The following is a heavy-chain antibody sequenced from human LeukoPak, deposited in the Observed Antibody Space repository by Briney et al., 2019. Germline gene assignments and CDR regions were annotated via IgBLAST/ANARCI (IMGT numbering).Heavy chain of an antibody. V-gene: IGHV3-7*01. J-gene: IGHJ5*02. Sequence: QSGGSLRLSCAASGFTFSSYWMSWVRQAPGKGLEWVSNIKQDGSEKYYVDSVKGRFTISTDNAKNTLYLQMNSLRAEETAVYSCAREGSGSYYTPNWFAPWGQGTLVTVSS. CDR3: AREGSGSYYTPNWFAP. CDR1: GFTFSSYW. D-gene: IGHD3-10*01. CDR2: IKQDGSEK.